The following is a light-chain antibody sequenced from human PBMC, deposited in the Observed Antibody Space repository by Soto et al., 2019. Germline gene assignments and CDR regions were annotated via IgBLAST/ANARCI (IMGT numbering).Light chain of an antibody. CDR3: MQALQIALT. V-gene: IGKV2-28*01. J-gene: IGKJ4*01. CDR1: QSLLHSNGYNY. Sequence: DLVMTQSPLSLPVTPGEPASISCRSSQSLLHSNGYNYLDWYLQKPGQSPQLLIYLGSNRASGVTDRFSGSGSGTDFTLKISRVEAEDVWVYYCMQALQIALTFGGGTKVEIK. CDR2: LGS.